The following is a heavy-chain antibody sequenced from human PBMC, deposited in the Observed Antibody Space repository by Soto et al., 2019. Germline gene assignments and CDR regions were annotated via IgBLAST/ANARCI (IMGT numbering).Heavy chain of an antibody. CDR3: ARNPSGVDIASTKD. D-gene: IGHD5-12*01. CDR2: IYNDGSTT. J-gene: IGHJ4*02. CDR1: GLTVSTQG. V-gene: IGHV3-33*01. Sequence: QVQLVESGGGVVQPGRSLRLSCVASGLTVSTQGMHWVRQAPGKGLEWVGVIYNDGSTTYYADSVKGRFTISRDNSKNTLYLQMNSLRAEDTAVYYCARNPSGVDIASTKDWGQGNLVTVSS.